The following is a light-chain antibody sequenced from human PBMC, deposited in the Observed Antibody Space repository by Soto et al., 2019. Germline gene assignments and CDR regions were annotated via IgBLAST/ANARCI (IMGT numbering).Light chain of an antibody. CDR1: QSVSSSY. V-gene: IGKV3-20*01. CDR3: QQSSSSPIT. CDR2: AAS. Sequence: EIVLTQSPGTLSLSQVERATLSFRASQSVSSSYLAWYQQKPGQAPRLLMSAASSRATGIPDRFSGSGSGTDFTLTISRLEAEDFAVYYCQQSSSSPITFGQGTRLEIK. J-gene: IGKJ5*01.